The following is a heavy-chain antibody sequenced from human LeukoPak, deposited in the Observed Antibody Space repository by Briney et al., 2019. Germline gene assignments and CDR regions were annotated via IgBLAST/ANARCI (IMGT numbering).Heavy chain of an antibody. CDR1: GYTFTSYD. V-gene: IGHV1-8*01. Sequence: ASVKVSCKASGYTFTSYDINWVRQATGQGLEWMGWMNPNSGNTGYAQKFQGRVTMTRNTSISTAYMELSSLRSEDTAVYYCARVRGPFLDFWSDHPEFDSWGQETLVTVSS. CDR3: ARVRGPFLDFWSDHPEFDS. J-gene: IGHJ4*02. D-gene: IGHD3-3*01. CDR2: MNPNSGNT.